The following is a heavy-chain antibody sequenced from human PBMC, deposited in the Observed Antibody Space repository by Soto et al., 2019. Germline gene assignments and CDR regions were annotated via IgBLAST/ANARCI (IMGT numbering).Heavy chain of an antibody. CDR2: ITSHRHIT. Sequence: VGSLRLSYSASGFTFINYGMVWVSQAPGKGLEYISAITSHRHITYYADSVKGRFSISRDNVKNSLYLQMDSLRAEDTAVYYCARTHDANSAGAFDCWVLGTLVTVSS. V-gene: IGHV3-64*04. D-gene: IGHD1-26*01. CDR3: ARTHDANSAGAFDC. CDR1: GFTFINYG. J-gene: IGHJ4*02.